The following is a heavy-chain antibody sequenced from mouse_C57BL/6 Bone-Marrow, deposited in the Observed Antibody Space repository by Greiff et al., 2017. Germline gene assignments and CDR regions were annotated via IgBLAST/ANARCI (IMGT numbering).Heavy chain of an antibody. V-gene: IGHV14-4*01. CDR2: IDPENGDT. CDR3: TVVVFDY. D-gene: IGHD1-1*01. CDR1: GFNIKDDY. Sequence: VQLQQSGAELVRPGASVKLSCTASGFNIKDDYMHWVKQRPEQGLEWIGWIDPENGDTEYASKFQGQATITADTSSNTAYLQLSSLTSEDTAVYYCTVVVFDYWGQGTTLTVSS. J-gene: IGHJ2*01.